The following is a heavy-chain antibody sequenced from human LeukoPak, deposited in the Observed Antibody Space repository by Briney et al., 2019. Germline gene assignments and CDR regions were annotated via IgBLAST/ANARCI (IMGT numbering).Heavy chain of an antibody. Sequence: ASVEVSCKASGYTFTGYYMHWVRQAPGQGLEWMGWINPNSGGTNYAQKFQGRVTMTRDTSISTAYMELSRLRSDDTAVYYCARVLYPHDYYYYYMDVWGKGTTVTVSS. CDR2: INPNSGGT. J-gene: IGHJ6*03. CDR3: ARVLYPHDYYYYYMDV. D-gene: IGHD2-2*01. V-gene: IGHV1-2*02. CDR1: GYTFTGYY.